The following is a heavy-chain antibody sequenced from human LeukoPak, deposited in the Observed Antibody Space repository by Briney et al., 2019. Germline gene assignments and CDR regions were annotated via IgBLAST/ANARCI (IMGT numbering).Heavy chain of an antibody. Sequence: ASVKVSCKASGYTFTSYYMHWVRQAPGQGLEWMGIINPSGGSTNYAQKFQGRVTMTRDTSISTAYMELSRLRSDDTAVYYCARVGSSSYNWFDPWGQGTLVTVSS. CDR1: GYTFTSYY. CDR2: INPSGGST. D-gene: IGHD6-13*01. J-gene: IGHJ5*02. CDR3: ARVGSSSYNWFDP. V-gene: IGHV1-2*02.